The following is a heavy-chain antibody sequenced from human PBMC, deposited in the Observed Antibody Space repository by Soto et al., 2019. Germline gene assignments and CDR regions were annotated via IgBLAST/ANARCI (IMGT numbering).Heavy chain of an antibody. V-gene: IGHV5-10-1*01. CDR3: ASHNFFCGGDCNSSGMDV. CDR1: GYMFTHYW. J-gene: IGHJ6*02. Sequence: PGESLKISCQGSGYMFTHYWINWVRQVFGGGLEWLGRIDPSDSYTKYNPSFQGHVTISADKSTSTAYLQWSSLRASDTAVYYCASHNFFCGGDCNSSGMDVWGQGTTVTVSS. CDR2: IDPSDSYT. D-gene: IGHD2-21*02.